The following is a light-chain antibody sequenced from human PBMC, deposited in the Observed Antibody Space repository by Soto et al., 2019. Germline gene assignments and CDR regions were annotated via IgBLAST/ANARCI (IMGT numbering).Light chain of an antibody. Sequence: DIQLTQSPSSLSASVGDRVSISCRASQSISNYLNWYQQKPGKAPKVLIFAASRLQSGVPSRFSGSGSGTDFTLTITSLQPEDFAIYYCQQSYSRTFGQGTKVDIK. CDR2: AAS. J-gene: IGKJ1*01. CDR1: QSISNY. V-gene: IGKV1-39*01. CDR3: QQSYSRT.